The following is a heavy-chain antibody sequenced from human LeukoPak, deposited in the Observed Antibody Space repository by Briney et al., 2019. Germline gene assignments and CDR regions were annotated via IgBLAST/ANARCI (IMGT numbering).Heavy chain of an antibody. CDR1: GFTFSGSA. Sequence: SGGSLRLSCAASGFTFSGSAMHWVRQASGKGLEWVGRIRSRANSYATAYAASVKGRFTISRDDSKNTAYLQMNSLKTEDRALYYCTRHGGYCSSTSCSTFDYWGQGTLVTVSS. CDR2: IRSRANSYAT. D-gene: IGHD2-2*01. V-gene: IGHV3-73*01. J-gene: IGHJ4*02. CDR3: TRHGGYCSSTSCSTFDY.